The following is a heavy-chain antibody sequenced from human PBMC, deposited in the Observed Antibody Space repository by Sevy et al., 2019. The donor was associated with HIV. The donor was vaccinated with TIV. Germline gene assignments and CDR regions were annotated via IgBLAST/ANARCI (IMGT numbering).Heavy chain of an antibody. CDR1: GFTFSSYT. J-gene: IGHJ3*02. D-gene: IGHD3-16*01. Sequence: GGSLRLSCAASGFTFSSYTMDWVRQAPGKGLEWVSSIIIGSNYIYYADSLKGRFTISRDNAKNSVFLQMHSLRAEDAALYYCARGGGLTDDGFDIWGQGTMVTVSS. CDR2: IIIGSNYI. V-gene: IGHV3-21*03. CDR3: ARGGGLTDDGFDI.